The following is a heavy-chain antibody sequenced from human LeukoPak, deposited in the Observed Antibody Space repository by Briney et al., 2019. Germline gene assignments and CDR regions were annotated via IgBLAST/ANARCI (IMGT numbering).Heavy chain of an antibody. Sequence: SETLSRTCAVYGGSFSGYYWNWIRQPPGKGLEWIGEINHSGSTNYNPSLKSRVTISVDTSKSQFSLKLSSVTAADTAVYYCARGPKGSGWYFNYWSQGTLVTVSS. CDR3: ARGPKGSGWYFNY. CDR1: GGSFSGYY. D-gene: IGHD6-19*01. CDR2: INHSGST. J-gene: IGHJ4*02. V-gene: IGHV4-34*01.